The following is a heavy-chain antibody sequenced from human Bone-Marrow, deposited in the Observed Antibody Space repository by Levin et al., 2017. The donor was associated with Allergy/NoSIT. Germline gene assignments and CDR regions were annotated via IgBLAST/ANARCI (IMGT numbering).Heavy chain of an antibody. CDR3: ANNVVHSSGRYFES. J-gene: IGHJ4*02. CDR2: ISGSGDNS. D-gene: IGHD3-22*01. V-gene: IGHV3-23*01. CDR1: GFTFSSHA. Sequence: GGSLRLSCAASGFTFSSHAMSWVRQAPGKGLEWVSVISGSGDNSYYADSVKGRFTISRDNSKNTLFLQMNSLRAEDTAVYYSANNVVHSSGRYFESWGQGTLVTVSP.